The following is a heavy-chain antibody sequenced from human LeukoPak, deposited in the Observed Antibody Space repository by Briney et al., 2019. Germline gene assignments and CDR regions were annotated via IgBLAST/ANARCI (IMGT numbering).Heavy chain of an antibody. D-gene: IGHD3-3*01. CDR1: GGSISSYY. CDR2: IYHSGST. Sequence: SETLSLTCTVSGGSISSYYWSWIRQSPGKGLEWIGSIYHSGSTYYNPSLKSRVTISVDTSKNQFSLKLSSVTAADTAVYYCARSHYDFWSGYSVGIDYWGQGTLVTVSS. J-gene: IGHJ4*02. CDR3: ARSHYDFWSGYSVGIDY. V-gene: IGHV4-59*08.